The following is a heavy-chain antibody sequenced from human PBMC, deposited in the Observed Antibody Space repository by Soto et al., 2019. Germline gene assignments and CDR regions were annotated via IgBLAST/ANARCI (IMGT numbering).Heavy chain of an antibody. CDR1: GFTFSSYA. V-gene: IGHV3-23*01. D-gene: IGHD2-2*01. Sequence: PGGSLRLSCAASGFTFSSYAMSWVRQAPGKGLEWVSAISSGGDYTNYADSVKGRFTVSRDNSRNRLYLQMYSLRAEDTALYYCAKAGTCSNNNCYGSFDVWGQGAMVTVSS. CDR2: ISSGGDYT. J-gene: IGHJ3*01. CDR3: AKAGTCSNNNCYGSFDV.